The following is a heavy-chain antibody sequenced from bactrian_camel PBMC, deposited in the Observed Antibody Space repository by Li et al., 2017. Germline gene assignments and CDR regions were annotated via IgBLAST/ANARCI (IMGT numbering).Heavy chain of an antibody. V-gene: IGHV3S40*01. CDR2: ISASGGTT. Sequence: DVQLVESGGGLVQPGGSLRLSCAGSGFTFSSYGLSWVGQAPGKGLEWVSAISASGGTTIYADSVKGRFTISRDNAKNTVYLQMNSLKSEDTALYYCATVAGSFSSDYARARAYVYWGQGTQVTVS. CDR1: GFTFSSYG. D-gene: IGHD4*01. CDR3: ATVAGSFSSDYARARAYVY. J-gene: IGHJ4*01.